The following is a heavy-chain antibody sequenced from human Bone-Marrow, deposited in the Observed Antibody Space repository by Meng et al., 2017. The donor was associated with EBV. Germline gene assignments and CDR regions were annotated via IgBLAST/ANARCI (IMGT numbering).Heavy chain of an antibody. Sequence: QLTLKEAGPVVVKPTETLTLTCSVSGFSRENPRMGVSWIRQPPGKALEWLGHIFSNDHTTYNTSLRNRVTVSRGASERPVVLSMTNMDPVDTATYFCVRTVPSGRYFDSWAQGTLVTVSS. CDR2: IFSNDHT. CDR1: GFSRENPRMG. J-gene: IGHJ4*02. D-gene: IGHD5-12*01. V-gene: IGHV2-26*01. CDR3: VRTVPSGRYFDS.